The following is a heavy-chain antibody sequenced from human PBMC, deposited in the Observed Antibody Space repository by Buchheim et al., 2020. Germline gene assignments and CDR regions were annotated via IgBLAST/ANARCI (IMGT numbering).Heavy chain of an antibody. V-gene: IGHV4-61*02. CDR3: ARFSPTMTDAFDI. J-gene: IGHJ3*02. CDR1: GDSMSSGSYY. CDR2: IYTSVST. D-gene: IGHD3-22*01. Sequence: QVQLQESGPGLVKPSQTLSLTCTVSGDSMSSGSYYWSWIRQPAGKGLEWIGRIYTSVSTNYNPSLKSRVTISVDTSKNHFSLKVRSVTAADTAVYFCARFSPTMTDAFDIWGQGT.